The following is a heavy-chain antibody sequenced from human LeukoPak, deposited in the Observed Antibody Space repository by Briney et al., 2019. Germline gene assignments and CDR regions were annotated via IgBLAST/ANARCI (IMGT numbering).Heavy chain of an antibody. CDR2: ISHDGNSK. J-gene: IGHJ4*02. D-gene: IGHD5-18*01. CDR1: GFTLSTYG. CDR3: AREGGYSYGPLDY. V-gene: IGHV3-30*03. Sequence: GGSLRLSCAASGFTLSTYGMHWVRQAPGKGLEWVAMISHDGNSKQYADFAKGRFTISRDNSKNTLYLQMDSLTTEDTAVYHCAREGGYSYGPLDYWGQGTLVTVSS.